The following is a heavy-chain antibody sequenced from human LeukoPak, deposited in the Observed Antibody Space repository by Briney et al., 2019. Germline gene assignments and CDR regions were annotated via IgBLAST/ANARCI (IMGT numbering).Heavy chain of an antibody. CDR1: GFTFSSYG. D-gene: IGHD3-10*02. J-gene: IGHJ4*02. CDR3: AKDSTHHCSGSYDIWD. Sequence: GGSLRLSCAASGFTFSSYGMHWVRQAPGKGLEWVAFIRYDGVKKYYADSVKGRFTVSRDNSKNTLYLQVNSLRAEDTAVYYCAKDSTHHCSGSYDIWDWGQGTLVTVSS. V-gene: IGHV3-30*02. CDR2: IRYDGVKK.